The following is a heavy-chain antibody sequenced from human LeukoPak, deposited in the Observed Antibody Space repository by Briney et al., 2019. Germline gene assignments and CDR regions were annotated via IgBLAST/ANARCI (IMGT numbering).Heavy chain of an antibody. J-gene: IGHJ4*02. CDR2: IRSKAYGGTT. CDR1: GFTFGDYA. CDR3: TREGTSGYFHYFDY. D-gene: IGHD3-22*01. Sequence: QSGGSLRLSCTASGFTFGDYAMSWVRQAPGKGLEWVGFIRSKAYGGTTEYAASVKGRFTISRDDSKSIAYLQMNILKTKDTAVYYCTREGTSGYFHYFDYWGQGTLVTVSS. V-gene: IGHV3-49*04.